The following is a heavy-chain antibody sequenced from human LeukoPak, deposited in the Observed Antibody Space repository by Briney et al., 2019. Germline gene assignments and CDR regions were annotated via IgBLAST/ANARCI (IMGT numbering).Heavy chain of an antibody. Sequence: PGGSLRLSCAASGFTFSNYWMSWLRQAPGKGLVWVSRINSDGINTSYADSVKGRFTISRDNAKNTLNLQMNSLRAEDTAVYYCARDLGQYYDTSDNWFDPWGQGTLVTVSS. D-gene: IGHD3-22*01. CDR2: INSDGINT. CDR3: ARDLGQYYDTSDNWFDP. V-gene: IGHV3-74*01. CDR1: GFTFSNYW. J-gene: IGHJ5*02.